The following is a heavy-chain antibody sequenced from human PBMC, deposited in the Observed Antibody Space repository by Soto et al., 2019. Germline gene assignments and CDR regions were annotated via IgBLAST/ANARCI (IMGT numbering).Heavy chain of an antibody. CDR1: GYSFTSYW. CDR2: SYPGDSDT. J-gene: IGHJ6*02. V-gene: IGHV5-51*01. CDR3: ARRYYDIWTSYEGYGMDV. Sequence: GESLTISCKGSGYSFTSYWIGWVRQMPGKGLEWMGISYPGDSDTRYSPSFQCQVTISADKSISTAYRRWSSQKASDTAMYYCARRYYDIWTSYEGYGMDVWGQGSTGAGSS. D-gene: IGHD3-9*01.